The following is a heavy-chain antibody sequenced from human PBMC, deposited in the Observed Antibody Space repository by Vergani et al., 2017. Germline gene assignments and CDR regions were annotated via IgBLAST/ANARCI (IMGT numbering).Heavy chain of an antibody. D-gene: IGHD3-22*01. Sequence: QVQLVQSGAEVKKPGSSVKVSCKASGGTFSSYAISWVRQAPGQGLEWMGGIIPIFGTANYAQKFQGRVTITADESTSTAYMELSSLRSEDTAVYYCARSPYYYDSSGYYWGRAMYYFDYWGQGTLVTVSS. J-gene: IGHJ4*02. CDR3: ARSPYYYDSSGYYWGRAMYYFDY. CDR2: IIPIFGTA. CDR1: GGTFSSYA. V-gene: IGHV1-69*01.